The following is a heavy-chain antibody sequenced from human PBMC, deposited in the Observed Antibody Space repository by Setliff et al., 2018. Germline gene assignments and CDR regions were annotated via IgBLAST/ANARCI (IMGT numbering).Heavy chain of an antibody. CDR1: GYTFTDSF. J-gene: IGHJ4*02. CDR2: IDPRDDFT. Sequence: GASVKVSCKASGYTFTDSFIHWVRQVPGEGLEALGRIDPRDDFTVYAERFQGRVTITADTSTDTAYMALSSLRSEDTAVYYCATGLAGTRVFDYWGQGTLVTVSS. D-gene: IGHD6-19*01. CDR3: ATGLAGTRVFDY. V-gene: IGHV1-69-2*01.